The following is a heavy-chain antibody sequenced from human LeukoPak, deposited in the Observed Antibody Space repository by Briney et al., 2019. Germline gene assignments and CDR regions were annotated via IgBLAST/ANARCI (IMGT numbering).Heavy chain of an antibody. D-gene: IGHD3-10*01. Sequence: GGSLRLSCAASGFSFSNYGMHWVRQAPGKGLEWVAVISYDGSNKYYADSVKGRFTISRDNSKNTLYLQMNSLRAEDTAVYYCAKGRGAFDIWGQGTMVTVSS. V-gene: IGHV3-30*18. J-gene: IGHJ3*02. CDR2: ISYDGSNK. CDR1: GFSFSNYG. CDR3: AKGRGAFDI.